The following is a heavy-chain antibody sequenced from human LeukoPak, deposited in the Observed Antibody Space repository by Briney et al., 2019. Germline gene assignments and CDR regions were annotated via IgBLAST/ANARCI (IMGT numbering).Heavy chain of an antibody. D-gene: IGHD1-26*01. CDR2: IIPIFGAA. Sequence: SVKVSCKASGGTFSSYAISWVRQAPGQGLEWMGGIIPIFGAANYAQKFQGRVTITADESTSTAYMELSSLRSEDTAVYYCARDGSGPTPGYSGSCDLYYWGQGTLVTVSS. CDR1: GGTFSSYA. J-gene: IGHJ4*02. V-gene: IGHV1-69*13. CDR3: ARDGSGPTPGYSGSCDLYY.